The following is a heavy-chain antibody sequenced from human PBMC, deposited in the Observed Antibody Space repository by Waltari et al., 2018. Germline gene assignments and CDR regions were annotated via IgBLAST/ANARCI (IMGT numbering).Heavy chain of an antibody. D-gene: IGHD1-26*01. CDR1: GGSISSYY. CDR3: ARGHTKYSGSYDWFDP. J-gene: IGHJ5*02. V-gene: IGHV4-4*07. CDR2: IYTSGST. Sequence: QVQLQESGPGLVKPSETLSLPCTVSGGSISSYYWSWIRQPAGKGLEWIGRIYTSGSTNYNPSLKSRVTMSVDTSKNQFSLKLSSVTAADTAVYYCARGHTKYSGSYDWFDPWGQGTLVTVSS.